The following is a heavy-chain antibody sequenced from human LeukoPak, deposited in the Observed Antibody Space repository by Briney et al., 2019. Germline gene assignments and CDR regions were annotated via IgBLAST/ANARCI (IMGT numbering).Heavy chain of an antibody. CDR3: ARHRFGHLFDS. Sequence: PSETLSLTCSVSGDSVSGYYWSWIRQPPGKGPEWIGYVYQTGHTHYIPSLKSRVTVSLDTSRNKVSLRVSSVTAADTAVYYCARHRFGHLFDSWGQGILVVVSS. CDR1: GDSVSGYY. D-gene: IGHD3-16*01. CDR2: VYQTGHT. J-gene: IGHJ4*02. V-gene: IGHV4-59*02.